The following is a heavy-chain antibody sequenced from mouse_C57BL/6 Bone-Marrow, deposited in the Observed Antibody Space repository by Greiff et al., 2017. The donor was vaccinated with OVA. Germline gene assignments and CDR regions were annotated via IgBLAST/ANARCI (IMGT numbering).Heavy chain of an antibody. D-gene: IGHD1-2*01. CDR1: GFPITSGYY. J-gene: IGHJ2*01. CDR3: AGDRRYYGLDY. CDR2: ITHSGET. Sequence: VQRVESGPGLVKPSQSLFLTCSITGFPITSGYYWIWIRQSPGKPLEWMGYITHSGETFYNPSLQSPISITRETSKNQFFLQLNSVTTEDTAMYYCAGDRRYYGLDYWGQGTTLTVSS. V-gene: IGHV12-3*01.